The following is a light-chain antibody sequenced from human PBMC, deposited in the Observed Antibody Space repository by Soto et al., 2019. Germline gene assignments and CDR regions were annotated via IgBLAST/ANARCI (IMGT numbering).Light chain of an antibody. Sequence: EIVLTQSPGTLSLSPGERATLSCRASQSVSSSYLARYQQKPGQAPRILIYGASSMATGIPDRFSGSGSGTDFTLNISRLEPEDFSVYYCEQYGSSPWTFGQGTKVEIK. CDR1: QSVSSSY. CDR2: GAS. CDR3: EQYGSSPWT. V-gene: IGKV3-20*01. J-gene: IGKJ1*01.